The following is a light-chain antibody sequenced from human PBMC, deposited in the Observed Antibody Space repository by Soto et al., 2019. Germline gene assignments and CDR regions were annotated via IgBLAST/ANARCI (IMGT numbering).Light chain of an antibody. CDR3: QQYNKWPLT. CDR1: QSVSSSY. Sequence: EIVLTQSPATLSVSPGERATLSCRASQSVSSSYLAWYQQTPGQAPRLLIYGASTRATGIPVRFSGSASGTEFTLTISSLQSEDFTVYYCQQYNKWPLTFGQGTKVDIK. V-gene: IGKV3-15*01. J-gene: IGKJ1*01. CDR2: GAS.